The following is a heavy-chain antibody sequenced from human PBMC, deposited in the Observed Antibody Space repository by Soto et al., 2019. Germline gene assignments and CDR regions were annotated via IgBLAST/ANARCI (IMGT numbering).Heavy chain of an antibody. D-gene: IGHD5-12*01. CDR1: GFTFSTCW. J-gene: IGHJ4*02. CDR2: RKQDGREK. V-gene: IGHV3-7*01. Sequence: EVQLVESGGGLVQPGGSLRLSCAASGFTFSTCWMTWVRQAPGKGLEWVANRKQDGREKYYVDSVKGRFTISRDNAKKSLYLQMNSLRVEATAVYDCARVNSGDDVGLAEAAAKEIDNWGQGPLVTVSS. CDR3: ARVNSGDDVGLAEAAAKEIDN.